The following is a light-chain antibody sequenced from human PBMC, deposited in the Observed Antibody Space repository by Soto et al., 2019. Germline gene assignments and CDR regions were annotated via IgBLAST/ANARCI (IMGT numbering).Light chain of an antibody. V-gene: IGKV3-11*01. Sequence: EIVLTQSPATLSLSPGERATLSCRASQSVSSYLAWYQQKPGQAPRLLIYDASNRATGIPARFSGSGSGTDLTLTMNSLEPDDFAVYYCQQRSDWPSTFGGGTKVQIK. CDR2: DAS. CDR3: QQRSDWPST. J-gene: IGKJ4*01. CDR1: QSVSSY.